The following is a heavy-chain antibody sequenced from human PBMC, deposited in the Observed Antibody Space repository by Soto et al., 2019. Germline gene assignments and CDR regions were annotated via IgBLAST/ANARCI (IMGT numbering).Heavy chain of an antibody. Sequence: ASVKVSCKASGYTFTSYDINWVRQATGQGLEWMGWMNPNSGNTGYAQKFQGRVTMTRNTSISTAYMELSSLRSEDTAVYYCACRYCSGGSCYWDYWGQGTLVTVS. D-gene: IGHD2-15*01. CDR1: GYTFTSYD. CDR3: ACRYCSGGSCYWDY. CDR2: MNPNSGNT. V-gene: IGHV1-8*01. J-gene: IGHJ4*02.